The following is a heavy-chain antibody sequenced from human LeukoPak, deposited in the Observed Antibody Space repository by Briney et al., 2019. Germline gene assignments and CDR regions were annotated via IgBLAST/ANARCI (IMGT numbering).Heavy chain of an antibody. CDR1: GYTFTGYY. CDR2: INPNSGGT. J-gene: IGHJ5*02. CDR3: ARDPEPSIAAAGTSWFDP. D-gene: IGHD6-13*01. Sequence: ASVKVSCKASGYTFTGYYMHWVRQAPGQGLEWMGWINPNSGGTNYAQKFQGRVTMNRDTSISTAYMELSRLRSDDTAVYYCARDPEPSIAAAGTSWFDPWGQGTLVTVSS. V-gene: IGHV1-2*02.